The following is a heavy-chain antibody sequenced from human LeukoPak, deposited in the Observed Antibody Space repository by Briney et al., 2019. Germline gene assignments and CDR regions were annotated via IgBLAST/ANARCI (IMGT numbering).Heavy chain of an antibody. CDR2: INPNSGGT. V-gene: IGHV1-2*02. D-gene: IGHD3-3*01. Sequence: ASVKVSCKASGYTFTGYYMHWVRQAPGQGLEWMGWINPNSGGTNYALKFQGRVAMTRDTSISTAYMELSRLRSDDTAVYYCARDPGDSGGVDFDYWGQGTLVTVSS. CDR1: GYTFTGYY. J-gene: IGHJ4*02. CDR3: ARDPGDSGGVDFDY.